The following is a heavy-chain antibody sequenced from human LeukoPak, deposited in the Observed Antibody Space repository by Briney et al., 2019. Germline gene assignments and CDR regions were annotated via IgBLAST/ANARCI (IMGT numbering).Heavy chain of an antibody. CDR3: ATGGLDAAFDI. CDR2: ISGSGGST. V-gene: IGHV3-23*01. CDR1: GVTFSSYA. Sequence: GGSLRLSCAASGVTFSSYAMSGVRQAPGEGLEWVSAISGSGGSTYYADSVKGRFTISRDNSKNTLYLQMNSLRAEDTAVYYCATGGLDAAFDIWGQGTMVTVSS. D-gene: IGHD3-16*01. J-gene: IGHJ3*02.